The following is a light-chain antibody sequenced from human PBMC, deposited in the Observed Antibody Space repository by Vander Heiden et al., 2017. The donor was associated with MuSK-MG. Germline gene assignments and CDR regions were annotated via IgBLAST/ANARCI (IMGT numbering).Light chain of an antibody. Sequence: DIQMTQSPSTCTASVGDRITITCRASQGISNWLAWYQQQPGKAARLLIYRTSTSESGVPSRFDGSGSSTAFTLTITSRQPLDFATYFCQQESRYPWTFGQGTKVEI. CDR2: RTS. V-gene: IGKV1-5*03. CDR1: QGISNW. J-gene: IGKJ1*01. CDR3: QQESRYPWT.